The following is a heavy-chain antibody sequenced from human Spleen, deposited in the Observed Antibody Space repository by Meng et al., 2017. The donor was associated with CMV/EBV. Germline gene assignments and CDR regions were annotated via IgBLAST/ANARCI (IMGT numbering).Heavy chain of an antibody. Sequence: GSLRLSCTVSGGSISSSSYYWGWIRQPPGKGLEWIGSIYYSGSTYYNPSLKSRVTISVDTSKNQFSLKLSSVTAADTAVYYCAREYYYYGMDVWGQGTTVTVSS. CDR3: AREYYYYGMDV. J-gene: IGHJ6*02. V-gene: IGHV4-39*07. CDR1: GGSISSSSYY. CDR2: IYYSGST.